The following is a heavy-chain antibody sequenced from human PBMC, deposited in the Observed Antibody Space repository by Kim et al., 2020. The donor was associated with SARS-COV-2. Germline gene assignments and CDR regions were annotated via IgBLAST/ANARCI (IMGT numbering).Heavy chain of an antibody. CDR1: GFTFSIFS. D-gene: IGHD4-4*01. Sequence: GGSLRLSCTASGFTFSIFSINWVRRAPGKGLEWVSSISSSSSYIYYADSVKGRFTISRDNAKNSLYLKMSSLRAEDTAVYYCARDKNDFSSFDYWGQGTLVTVSS. CDR3: ARDKNDFSSFDY. V-gene: IGHV3-21*01. CDR2: ISSSSSYI. J-gene: IGHJ4*02.